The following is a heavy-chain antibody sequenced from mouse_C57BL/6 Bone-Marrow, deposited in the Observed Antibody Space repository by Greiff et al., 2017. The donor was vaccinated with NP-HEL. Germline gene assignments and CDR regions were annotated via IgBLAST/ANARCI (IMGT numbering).Heavy chain of an antibody. J-gene: IGHJ3*01. Sequence: EVQLQESGAELVRPGASVKLSCTASGFNIKDDYMHWVKQRPEQGLEWIGWIDPENGDTEYASKFQGKATITADTSSNTAYLQLSSLTSEDTAVYYCTRSPHGYFAYWGQGTLVTVSA. D-gene: IGHD2-2*01. CDR2: IDPENGDT. V-gene: IGHV14-4*01. CDR1: GFNIKDDY. CDR3: TRSPHGYFAY.